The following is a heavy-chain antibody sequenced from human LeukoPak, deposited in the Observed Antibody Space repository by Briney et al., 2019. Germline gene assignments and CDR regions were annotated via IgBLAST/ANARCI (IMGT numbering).Heavy chain of an antibody. CDR1: GFTFSTYG. V-gene: IGHV3-23*01. CDR2: VSGSGSTT. J-gene: IGHJ4*02. D-gene: IGHD6-6*01. Sequence: GGSLRLSCAASGFTFSTYGMNWVRQAPGKGLEWVSAVSGSGSTTYYARSVKGRFTVSRDNSKNTLYLQMNSLRVDDTAVYYCTTDMYSSSFWGQGTLVTVSS. CDR3: TTDMYSSSF.